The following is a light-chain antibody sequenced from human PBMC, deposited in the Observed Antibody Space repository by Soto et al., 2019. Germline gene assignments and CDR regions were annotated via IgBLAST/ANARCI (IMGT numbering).Light chain of an antibody. CDR3: QHYNSYSEA. J-gene: IGKJ1*01. V-gene: IGKV1-5*03. Sequence: DIQMTQSPSTLSGSVGDRVTITCRASQTISSWLAWYQQKPGKAPKLLIYKASTLKSGVPSSFSGSGSGTEFTLTISSLQPDEVATYYCQHYNSYSEAFGQGTKVELK. CDR2: KAS. CDR1: QTISSW.